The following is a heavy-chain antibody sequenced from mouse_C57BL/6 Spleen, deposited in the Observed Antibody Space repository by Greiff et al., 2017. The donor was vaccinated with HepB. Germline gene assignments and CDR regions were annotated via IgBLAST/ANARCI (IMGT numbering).Heavy chain of an antibody. CDR1: GYAFTNYL. Sequence: QVQLQQSGAELVRPGPSVKVSCKASGYAFTNYLIEWVKQRPGQGLEWIGVINPGSGGTNYNEKFKGKATLTADKSSSTAYMQLSSLTSEDSAVYFCARRTVTTFFDYWGQGTTLTVSS. D-gene: IGHD2-1*01. CDR2: INPGSGGT. J-gene: IGHJ2*01. V-gene: IGHV1-54*01. CDR3: ARRTVTTFFDY.